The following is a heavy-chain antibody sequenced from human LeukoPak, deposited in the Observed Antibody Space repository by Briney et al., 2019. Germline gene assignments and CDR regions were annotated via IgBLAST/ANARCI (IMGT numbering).Heavy chain of an antibody. CDR1: GFTFSSYG. CDR3: AKIAGSGSFDAFDI. V-gene: IGHV3-30*18. Sequence: PGGSLRLSCAASGFTFSSYGMHWVRQAPGKGLEWVAVISYDGSNKYYADSVKGRFTISRDNSKNTLYLQMNSLRAEDTAVYYCAKIAGSGSFDAFDIWGQGTMVTVSS. J-gene: IGHJ3*02. CDR2: ISYDGSNK. D-gene: IGHD3-10*01.